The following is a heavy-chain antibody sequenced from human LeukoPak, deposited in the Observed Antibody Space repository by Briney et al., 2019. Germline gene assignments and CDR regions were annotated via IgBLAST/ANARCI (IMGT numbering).Heavy chain of an antibody. J-gene: IGHJ4*02. Sequence: SETLSLTCTVSGDSMNRGSYFWGWIRQPPGKGLEWIGGIHYSGVTYYNPCLKSRVTTSKDTSKSQFSLKLTSVTAADTAVYYCARLLGHAYWGQGILVAVSS. CDR1: GDSMNRGSYF. CDR3: ARLLGHAY. D-gene: IGHD2-8*02. V-gene: IGHV4-39*01. CDR2: IHYSGVT.